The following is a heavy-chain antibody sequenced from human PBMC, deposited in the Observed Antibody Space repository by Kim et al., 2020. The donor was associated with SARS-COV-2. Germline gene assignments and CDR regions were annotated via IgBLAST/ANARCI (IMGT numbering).Heavy chain of an antibody. CDR2: IYTSGST. J-gene: IGHJ4*02. Sequence: SETLSLTCTVSGGSISSGSYYWSWIRQPAGKGLEWIGRIYTSGSTNYNPSLKSRVTISVDTSKNQFSLKLSSVTAADTAVYYCARGGYYDSSGYYFDYWGQGTLVTVSS. V-gene: IGHV4-61*02. CDR3: ARGGYYDSSGYYFDY. CDR1: GGSISSGSYY. D-gene: IGHD3-22*01.